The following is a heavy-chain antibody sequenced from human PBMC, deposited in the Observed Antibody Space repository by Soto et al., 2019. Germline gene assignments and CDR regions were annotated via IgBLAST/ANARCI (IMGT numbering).Heavy chain of an antibody. CDR3: ARGLRAYYDNSGYPYVTTTCFNY. V-gene: IGHV4-34*01. CDR2: INHSGNT. J-gene: IGHJ4*01. Sequence: LSLTCAVNGGSFNDYYWGWIRQPPGKGLEWIGEINHSGNTNYNPSLKSRVTISVDTSKNQFSLKLTSVTAADTAVYYCARGLRAYYDNSGYPYVTTTCFNYWGHGALVTVSS. D-gene: IGHD3-22*01. CDR1: GGSFNDYY.